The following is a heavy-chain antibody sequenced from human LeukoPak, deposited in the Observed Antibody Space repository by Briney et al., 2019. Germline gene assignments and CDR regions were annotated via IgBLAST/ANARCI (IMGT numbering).Heavy chain of an antibody. CDR2: FDPEDGET. CDR1: GYTLTELS. CDR3: ATEWSGSGSPRSAFDI. V-gene: IGHV1-24*01. Sequence: ASVKVSCKVSGYTLTELSMHWVRQAPGKGLEWMGGFDPEDGETIYAQKFQGRVTMTEDTSTDTAYMELSSLRSEDTAVYYCATEWSGSGSPRSAFDIWGQGTMVTVSS. D-gene: IGHD3-10*01. J-gene: IGHJ3*02.